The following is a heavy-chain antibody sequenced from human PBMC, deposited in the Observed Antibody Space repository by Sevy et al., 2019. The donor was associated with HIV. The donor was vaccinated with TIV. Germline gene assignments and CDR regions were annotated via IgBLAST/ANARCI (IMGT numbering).Heavy chain of an antibody. CDR2: IYYSGST. J-gene: IGHJ4*02. Sequence: SETLSLTCTVSGGSISSYYWRWIRQPPGKGLEWIGYIYYSGSTNYNPSLKSRVTISVDTSKNQFSLKLSSVTAADTAVYYCATSYSSSWYPDYWGQGTLFTVSS. V-gene: IGHV4-59*01. CDR1: GGSISSYY. D-gene: IGHD6-13*01. CDR3: ATSYSSSWYPDY.